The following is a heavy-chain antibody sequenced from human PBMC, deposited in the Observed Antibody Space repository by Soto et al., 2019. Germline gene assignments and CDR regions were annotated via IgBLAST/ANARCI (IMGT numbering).Heavy chain of an antibody. CDR2: ISAYNGNT. J-gene: IGHJ4*02. V-gene: IGHV1-18*01. CDR1: GYTFTSYG. Sequence: QVQLVQSGAEVKKPGASVKVSCKASGYTFTSYGISWVRQAPGQGLEWMGWISAYNGNTNYAQKLQGRVTMTTDTSTRTAYMELRSLRSDDTAVYYCARDLGPNNPLWMGLRSKQHRFDYWGQGTLVTVSS. CDR3: ARDLGPNNPLWMGLRSKQHRFDY. D-gene: IGHD4-17*01.